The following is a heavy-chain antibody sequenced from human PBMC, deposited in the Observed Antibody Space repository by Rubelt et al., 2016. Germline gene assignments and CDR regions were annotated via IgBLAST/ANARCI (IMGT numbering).Heavy chain of an antibody. CDR3: ARPFSRHGAGGDY. D-gene: IGHD3-3*01. CDR2: IYYSGGT. V-gene: IGHV4-39*01. J-gene: IGHJ4*02. Sequence: QLQLQESGPGLVKPSETLSLTCTVSGGSISSSSYYWGWIRQPPGKGLEWIGSIYYSGGTYYNPSLRRRVTISVDTSKNQFSLKLSSVTAADTAVYYCARPFSRHGAGGDYWGQGTLVTVSS. CDR1: GGSISSSSYY.